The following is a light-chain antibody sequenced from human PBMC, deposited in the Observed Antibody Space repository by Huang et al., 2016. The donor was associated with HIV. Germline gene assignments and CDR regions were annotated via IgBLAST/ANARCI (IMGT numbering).Light chain of an antibody. CDR3: HQYNNWLLS. CDR2: GSS. J-gene: IGKJ4*01. Sequence: IVMTQSPATLSVAPGERVTLSCRANRTVSTNLAWYQQRPGQAPRRRIYGSSTRAPGVPARVSGSGSGTDFSLTISSLQSEDFALYYCHQYNNWLLSFGGGTRVDI. CDR1: RTVSTN. V-gene: IGKV3-15*01.